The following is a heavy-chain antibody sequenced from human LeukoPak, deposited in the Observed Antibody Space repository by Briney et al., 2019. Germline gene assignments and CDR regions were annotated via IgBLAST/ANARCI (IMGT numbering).Heavy chain of an antibody. CDR2: ISSSGSTI. J-gene: IGHJ6*03. V-gene: IGHV3-48*03. Sequence: GGSLRLSCAASGFTFSSYEMGWVRQAPGKGLEWVSYISSSGSTIYYADSVKGRFTISRDNSKNTLYLQMNSLRAEETAVYYCARTVQLERPVPLRNYYYMDVWGKGTTVTNSS. CDR1: GFTFSSYE. CDR3: ARTVQLERPVPLRNYYYMDV. D-gene: IGHD1-1*01.